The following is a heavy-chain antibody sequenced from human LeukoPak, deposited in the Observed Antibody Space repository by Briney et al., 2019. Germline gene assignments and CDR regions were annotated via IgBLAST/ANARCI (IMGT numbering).Heavy chain of an antibody. J-gene: IGHJ6*02. V-gene: IGHV4-59*01. CDR2: IYYSGST. CDR3: ARERIYDSSGYRPNGMDV. Sequence: PSETLSLTCTVSGGSISSYYWSWIRQPPGKGLEWIGYIYYSGSTNYNPSLKSRVTISVDTSKNQFSLKLSSVTAADTAVYYCARERIYDSSGYRPNGMDVWGQGTTVTVSS. D-gene: IGHD3-22*01. CDR1: GGSISSYY.